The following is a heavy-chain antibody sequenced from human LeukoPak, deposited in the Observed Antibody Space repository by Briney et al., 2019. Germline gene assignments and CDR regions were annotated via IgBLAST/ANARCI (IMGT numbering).Heavy chain of an antibody. CDR1: GLTFRSYA. J-gene: IGHJ4*02. V-gene: IGHV3-23*01. Sequence: GGSLRLFCAASGLTFRSYAMSWVRQAPGKGLEWVSTISGSGGSTYYADSVKGRFTISRDNAKNSLYLQMNSLRAEDTAVYFCVRTTVTYFDYWGQGILVTVSS. CDR3: VRTTVTYFDY. CDR2: ISGSGGST. D-gene: IGHD4-17*01.